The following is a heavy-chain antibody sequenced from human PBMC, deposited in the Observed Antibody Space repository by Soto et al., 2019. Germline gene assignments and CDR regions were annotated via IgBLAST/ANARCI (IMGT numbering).Heavy chain of an antibody. D-gene: IGHD5-18*01. CDR2: ISYDGSNK. J-gene: IGHJ6*03. Sequence: GESLKISCAASGFTFSSYGMHWVRQAPGKGLEWVAVISYDGSNKYYADSVKGRFTISRDNSKNTLYLQMNSLRAEDTAVYYCAKENPGIQLWFIVYYYYYMDVWGKGTTVTVSS. CDR1: GFTFSSYG. CDR3: AKENPGIQLWFIVYYYYYMDV. V-gene: IGHV3-30*18.